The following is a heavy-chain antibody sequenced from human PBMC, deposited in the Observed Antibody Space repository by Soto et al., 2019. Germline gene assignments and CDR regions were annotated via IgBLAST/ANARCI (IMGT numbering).Heavy chain of an antibody. V-gene: IGHV3-23*01. CDR2: ISGSGGST. CDR3: AKGGGYYDFWSGQLY. J-gene: IGHJ4*02. D-gene: IGHD3-3*01. CDR1: GFTFSSYA. Sequence: GGSLRLSCAASGFTFSSYAMSWVRQAPGKGLEWVSAISGSGGSTYYADSVKGRFTISRDNSKNTLYLQMNSLRAEDTAVYYCAKGGGYYDFWSGQLYWGQGTLVTVSS.